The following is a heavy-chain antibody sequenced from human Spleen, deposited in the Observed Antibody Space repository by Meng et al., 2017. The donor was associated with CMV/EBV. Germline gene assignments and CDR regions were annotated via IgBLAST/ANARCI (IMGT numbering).Heavy chain of an antibody. CDR2: INHSGST. J-gene: IGHJ4*02. CDR1: GESFSGYY. V-gene: IGHV4-34*02. Sequence: QVQRQQWGAGLLKPSETLSPTCAVYGESFSGYYWSWIRQPPGKGLQWIGEINHSGSTNYNPSLKSRVTISVDTSKNQFSLKLSSVTAADTAVYYCAREDCSGGSCSYFDYWGRGTLVTVSS. CDR3: AREDCSGGSCSYFDY. D-gene: IGHD2-15*01.